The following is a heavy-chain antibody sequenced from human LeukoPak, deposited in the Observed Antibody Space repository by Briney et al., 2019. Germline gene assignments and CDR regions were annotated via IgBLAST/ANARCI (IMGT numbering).Heavy chain of an antibody. V-gene: IGHV3-23*01. D-gene: IGHD3-22*01. CDR1: GFTFASYA. CDR2: ISGSGGST. Sequence: PGRSLRLSRAASGFTFASYAMTWVPQAPGKGLEWFSAISGSGGSTYYADSVKGRFTISRDNYKNTLYLQMNSLRAEDTAVYYCARDSGIYDSSGYYGLSYYGMDVWGQGTTVTVSS. CDR3: ARDSGIYDSSGYYGLSYYGMDV. J-gene: IGHJ6*02.